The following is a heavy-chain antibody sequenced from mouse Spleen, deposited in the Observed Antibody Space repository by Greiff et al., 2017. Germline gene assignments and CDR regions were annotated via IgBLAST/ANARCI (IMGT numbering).Heavy chain of an antibody. D-gene: IGHD2-5*01. CDR3: TYSNKGCWAY. V-gene: IGHV1-15*01. J-gene: IGHJ3*01. Sequence: QVQLQQSGAELVRPGASVTLSCKASGYTFTDYEMHWVKQTPVHGLEWIGAIDPETGGTAYNQKFKGKAILTADKSSSTAYMELRSLTSEDSAVYYCTYSNKGCWAYWGQGTLVTVSA. CDR2: IDPETGGT. CDR1: GYTFTDYE.